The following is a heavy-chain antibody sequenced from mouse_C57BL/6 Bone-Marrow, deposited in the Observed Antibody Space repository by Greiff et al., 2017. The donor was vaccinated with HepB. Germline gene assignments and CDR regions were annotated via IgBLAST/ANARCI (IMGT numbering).Heavy chain of an antibody. Sequence: QVQLQQPGAELVKPGASVKMSCKASGYTFTSYWITWVKQRPGQGLEWIGVIYPGSGSTNYNEKFKSKATLTVDTSSSTAYMQLSSLTSEDSAVYYCARGHYYGSGRDYWGQGTTLTVSS. CDR2: IYPGSGST. V-gene: IGHV1-55*01. CDR3: ARGHYYGSGRDY. CDR1: GYTFTSYW. D-gene: IGHD1-1*01. J-gene: IGHJ2*01.